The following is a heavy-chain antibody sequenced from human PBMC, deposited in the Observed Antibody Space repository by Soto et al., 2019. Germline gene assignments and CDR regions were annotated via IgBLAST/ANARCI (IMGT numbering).Heavy chain of an antibody. D-gene: IGHD1-26*01. J-gene: IGHJ4*02. Sequence: QVQLVESGGGVVQPGRSLRLSCAASGFTFSSYGMHWVRQAPGKGLAWVAVIWYDGSNKYYADSVKGRFTISRDNSKNTLYLQMNSLRAEDTAVYYCARDGATVFDYWGQGTLVTVSS. CDR1: GFTFSSYG. CDR2: IWYDGSNK. V-gene: IGHV3-33*01. CDR3: ARDGATVFDY.